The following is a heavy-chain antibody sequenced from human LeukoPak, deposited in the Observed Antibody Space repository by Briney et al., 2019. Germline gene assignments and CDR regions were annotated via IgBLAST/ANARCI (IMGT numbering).Heavy chain of an antibody. V-gene: IGHV4-4*07. CDR1: GGSIRSYY. D-gene: IGHD3-22*01. J-gene: IGHJ4*02. Sequence: SETLSLTCTVSGGSIRSYYWSWIRQPAGKGLEWIGRIYTSGSTNYNPSLKSRVTMSVDTSKNQFSLKLSSVTAADTAVYYCARETYYYDSSGYYDYWGQGTLVTVSS. CDR3: ARETYYYDSSGYYDY. CDR2: IYTSGST.